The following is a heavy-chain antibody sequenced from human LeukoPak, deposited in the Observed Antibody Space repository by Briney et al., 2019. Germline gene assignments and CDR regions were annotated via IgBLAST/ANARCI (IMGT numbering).Heavy chain of an antibody. CDR1: GYTFTYYD. Sequence: GASVKVSCKASGYTFTYYDINWVRQATGQGLEWMGWMNPNSGNTGYAQKFQGRVTITRDTSISTVYMELSSLRSEDTAVYYCARKGASDYWGQGTLVTVSA. J-gene: IGHJ4*02. CDR3: ARKGASDY. V-gene: IGHV1-8*03. CDR2: MNPNSGNT.